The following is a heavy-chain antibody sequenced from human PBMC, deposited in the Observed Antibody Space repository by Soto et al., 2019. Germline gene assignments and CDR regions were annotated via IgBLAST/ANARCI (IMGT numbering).Heavy chain of an antibody. CDR2: LGGSGDST. J-gene: IGHJ5*02. Sequence: GGSLRLSCAASGFTFSTYAMSWVRQAPGKELEWVSALGGSGDSTYYADSVKGRFTISRDNSKNTLYLQMNSLRAEDTAVYYCAKVRTGYCSITSCYTRFDPWGQGTLVTVSS. CDR1: GFTFSTYA. V-gene: IGHV3-23*01. D-gene: IGHD2-2*02. CDR3: AKVRTGYCSITSCYTRFDP.